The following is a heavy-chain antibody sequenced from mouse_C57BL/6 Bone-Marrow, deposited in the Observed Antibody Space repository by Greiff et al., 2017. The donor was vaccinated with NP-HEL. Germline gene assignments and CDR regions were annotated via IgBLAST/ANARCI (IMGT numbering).Heavy chain of an antibody. CDR2: IYPRSGNT. CDR1: GYTFTSYG. V-gene: IGHV1-81*01. J-gene: IGHJ4*01. Sequence: VQLVESGAELARPGASVKLSCKASGYTFTSYGISWVKQRTGQGLEWIGEIYPRSGNTYYNEKFKGKATLTADKSSSTAYMELHSQTSEDSAVYCWARRVSRKDAMDYWGQGTSVTVSS. CDR3: ARRVSRKDAMDY.